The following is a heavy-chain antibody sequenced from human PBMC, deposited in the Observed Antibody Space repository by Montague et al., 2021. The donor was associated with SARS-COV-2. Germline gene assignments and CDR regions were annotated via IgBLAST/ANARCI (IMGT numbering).Heavy chain of an antibody. J-gene: IGHJ6*02. V-gene: IGHV6-1*01. CDR2: TYYRSKWYN. CDR1: GDSVSSNRAA. Sequence: CAISGDSVSSNRAAWNWIRQSPSRGLEWLGRTYYRSKWYNEYAVSVNSRITINPDTSKNQFSLQVNSVTPEDTAVYYCARGADRYYFYGMDVWGQGTTVNVSS. CDR3: ARGADRYYFYGMDV. D-gene: IGHD6-19*01.